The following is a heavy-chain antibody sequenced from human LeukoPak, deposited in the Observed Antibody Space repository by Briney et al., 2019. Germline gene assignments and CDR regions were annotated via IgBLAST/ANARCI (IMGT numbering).Heavy chain of an antibody. D-gene: IGHD3-3*01. Sequence: GASVKVSCKASGYTFTSYDINWVRQATGQGLEWMGWMNPNSGNTGYAQKFQGRVTMTRNTSISTAYMELSSLRAEDTAVYYCAREGSDFWSGYPPGYFDYWGQGTLVTVSS. CDR2: MNPNSGNT. CDR3: AREGSDFWSGYPPGYFDY. J-gene: IGHJ4*02. V-gene: IGHV1-8*01. CDR1: GYTFTSYD.